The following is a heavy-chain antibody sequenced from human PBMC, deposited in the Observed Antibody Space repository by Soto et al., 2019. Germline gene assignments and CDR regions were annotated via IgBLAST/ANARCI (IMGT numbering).Heavy chain of an antibody. Sequence: GESLKISCKGSGYSFTIYWISWVRQMPGKGLEWMGRIDPSDSYTNYSPSFQGHVTISADKSISTAYLQWSSLKASDTAMYYCARHGVYCSSTSCYMYYYYGMDVWGQGTTVTVS. D-gene: IGHD2-2*02. CDR3: ARHGVYCSSTSCYMYYYYGMDV. V-gene: IGHV5-10-1*01. CDR2: IDPSDSYT. CDR1: GYSFTIYW. J-gene: IGHJ6*02.